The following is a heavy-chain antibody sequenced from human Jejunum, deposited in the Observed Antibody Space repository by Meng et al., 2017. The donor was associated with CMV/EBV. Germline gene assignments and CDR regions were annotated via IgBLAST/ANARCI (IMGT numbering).Heavy chain of an antibody. CDR3: ARTSRIHNFAF. Sequence: CTLSGGSVTSGAYYWSWIRQHPGKGLEWIGYIYYNGRTYYNPSLKSPITISLDTSRNQFSLKLSSVTAADTAVYYCARTSRIHNFAFWGQGTLVTVSS. D-gene: IGHD1-14*01. V-gene: IGHV4-31*01. CDR1: GGSVTSGAYY. CDR2: IYYNGRT. J-gene: IGHJ4*02.